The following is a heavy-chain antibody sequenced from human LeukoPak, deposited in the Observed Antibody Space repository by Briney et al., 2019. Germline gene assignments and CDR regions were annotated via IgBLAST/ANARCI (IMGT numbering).Heavy chain of an antibody. D-gene: IGHD2-8*01. CDR2: MYHTGTT. CDR1: GYSVSSGYF. J-gene: IGHJ5*01. V-gene: IGHV4-38-2*02. CDR3: VSPKTNGWFDS. Sequence: KASETLSLTCTVSGYSVSSGYFWGWIRQPPGKRLEWIGNMYHTGTTYYNPSLKSRVTITIDTSKNQFSLKLRSVTAADTAVYYCVSPKTNGWFDSWGQGSLATVSS.